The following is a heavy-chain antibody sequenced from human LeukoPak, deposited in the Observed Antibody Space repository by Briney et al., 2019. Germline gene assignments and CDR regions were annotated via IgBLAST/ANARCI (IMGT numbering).Heavy chain of an antibody. D-gene: IGHD6-13*01. CDR2: ISNSGIT. J-gene: IGHJ4*02. CDR1: GGSISTYY. CDR3: ARSGGYSSSWSL. Sequence: SDTLSLTYTVSGGSISTYYWNSVRQPPGRGLEWLGCISNSGITTYNPSLKGRVSISVDSSKGQFSLKVNSETAADTAVYYCARSGGYSSSWSLWGQGTLVTVSS. V-gene: IGHV4-59*07.